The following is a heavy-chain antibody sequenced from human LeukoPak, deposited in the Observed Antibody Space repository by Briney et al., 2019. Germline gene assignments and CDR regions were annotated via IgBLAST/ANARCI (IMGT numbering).Heavy chain of an antibody. CDR3: ARVGIWFGNPYYFDY. J-gene: IGHJ4*02. D-gene: IGHD3-10*01. V-gene: IGHV3-74*01. Sequence: GGSLRLSCAASGFTFSSYWMHWVRQASGKGLVWVSRINSDGGSTSYADSVKGRFTISRDNAKNTLYLQMNSLRAEDTAVYYCARVGIWFGNPYYFDYWGQGTLVTVSS. CDR1: GFTFSSYW. CDR2: INSDGGST.